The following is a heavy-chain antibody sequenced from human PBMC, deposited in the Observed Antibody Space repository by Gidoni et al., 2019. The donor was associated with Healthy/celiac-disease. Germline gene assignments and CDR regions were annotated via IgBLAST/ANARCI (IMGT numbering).Heavy chain of an antibody. J-gene: IGHJ5*02. Sequence: QVQLVQSGAEVKKPGASVKVSCKASGYTFTSYDINWVRQATGQGLEWMGWMNPNSGNTGYAQKFQGRVTMTRNTSISTAYMELSSLRSEDTAVYYCARGKHYDYVWGSYRQNWFDPWGQGTLVTVSS. CDR3: ARGKHYDYVWGSYRQNWFDP. CDR1: GYTFTSYD. CDR2: MNPNSGNT. D-gene: IGHD3-16*02. V-gene: IGHV1-8*01.